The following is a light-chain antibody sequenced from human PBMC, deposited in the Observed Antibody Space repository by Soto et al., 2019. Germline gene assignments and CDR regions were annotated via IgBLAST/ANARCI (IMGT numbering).Light chain of an antibody. V-gene: IGLV1-47*01. Sequence: QSALTQPPSASGTPGQRVTISCSGNSSNIGRNYVNWYQVFPGTAPELLIYRITQRPSGVPDRVSASKSGTSASLAISGLRPEDEADYYCAAWDDSLGGVLFGGGTQLTVL. CDR2: RIT. CDR1: SSNIGRNY. J-gene: IGLJ3*02. CDR3: AAWDDSLGGVL.